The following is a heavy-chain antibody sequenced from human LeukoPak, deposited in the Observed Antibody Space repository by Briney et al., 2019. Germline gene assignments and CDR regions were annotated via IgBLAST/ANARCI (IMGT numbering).Heavy chain of an antibody. CDR2: IWNDGSNK. Sequence: GGSLRLSCAASGFSFSSYGMHWVRQAPGKGLEWVAVIWNDGSNKYYAVSVKGRFTISRDNSKNTLYLQMNSLRAEDTAVYYCAKDWLAVAGTIYWGQGTLVTVSS. D-gene: IGHD6-19*01. CDR3: AKDWLAVAGTIY. CDR1: GFSFSSYG. V-gene: IGHV3-33*06. J-gene: IGHJ4*02.